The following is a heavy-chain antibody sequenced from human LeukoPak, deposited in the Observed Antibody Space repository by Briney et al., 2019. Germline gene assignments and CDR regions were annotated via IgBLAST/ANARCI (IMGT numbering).Heavy chain of an antibody. CDR2: IYHSGST. D-gene: IGHD6-6*01. Sequence: SETLSLTCTVSGYSISSGYYWGWIRQSPGKGLEWIGSIYHSGSTYYNPSLKSRVTISVDTSKNQFSLKLSSVTAADTAVYYCARAMLVWGPFDYWGQGTLVTVSS. V-gene: IGHV4-38-2*02. CDR1: GYSISSGYY. J-gene: IGHJ4*02. CDR3: ARAMLVWGPFDY.